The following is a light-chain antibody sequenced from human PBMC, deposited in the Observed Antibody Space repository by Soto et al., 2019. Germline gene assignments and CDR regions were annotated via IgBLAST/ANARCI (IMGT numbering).Light chain of an antibody. CDR1: SSDIGAYNY. V-gene: IGLV2-14*01. CDR2: EVN. J-gene: IGLJ2*01. CDR3: SSYTSSNTVI. Sequence: QSVLTQPASVSGSPGQSITISCTGTSSDIGAYNYVSWQQQHPDKAPKYLIYEVNNRPSGVSDRFSGSKSGNTASLTISGLQADDEADYYCSSYTSSNTVIFGGGTKLTVL.